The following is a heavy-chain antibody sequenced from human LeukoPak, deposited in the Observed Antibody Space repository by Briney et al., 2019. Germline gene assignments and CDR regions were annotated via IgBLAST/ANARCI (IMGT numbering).Heavy chain of an antibody. J-gene: IGHJ4*02. Sequence: PSETLSLTCTVSGGSISSYYWSWIRQPPGKGLECIGYIYYSGTTNYNPSLKSRATISVDTSKNQFSLKLSSVTAADTAVYYCARGVYIAAAQYGYWGQGTLVTVSS. CDR3: ARGVYIAAAQYGY. CDR2: IYYSGTT. V-gene: IGHV4-59*01. CDR1: GGSISSYY. D-gene: IGHD6-13*01.